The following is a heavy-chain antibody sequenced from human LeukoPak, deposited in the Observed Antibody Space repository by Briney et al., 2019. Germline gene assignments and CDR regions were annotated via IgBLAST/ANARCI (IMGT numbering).Heavy chain of an antibody. CDR1: GYTFTGYY. V-gene: IGHV1-2*02. CDR3: ARDLKLLWFGESRGPFDY. J-gene: IGHJ4*02. CDR2: INTNSGGT. D-gene: IGHD3-10*01. Sequence: ASVKFSCNAPGYTFTGYYMHWVRQAPAQKVEWMGWINTNSGGTNYAQKFKGRVTMTRDTSISTAYMELSRLRSDDTAVYYCARDLKLLWFGESRGPFDYWGQGTLVTVSS.